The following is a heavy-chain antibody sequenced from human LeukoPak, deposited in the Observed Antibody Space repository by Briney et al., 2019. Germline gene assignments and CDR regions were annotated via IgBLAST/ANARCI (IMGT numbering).Heavy chain of an antibody. CDR3: ASERPSSSWYDY. Sequence: PGGSLRLSCVASGFTFSSHLMTWVRQAPGKGLEWVANIYQDGIEKYYLGSVRGRFTISRDNAKNSLYLQMNSLRAEDTGVYYCASERPSSSWYDYWGQGTLVTVSS. D-gene: IGHD6-13*01. CDR2: IYQDGIEK. V-gene: IGHV3-7*01. CDR1: GFTFSSHL. J-gene: IGHJ4*02.